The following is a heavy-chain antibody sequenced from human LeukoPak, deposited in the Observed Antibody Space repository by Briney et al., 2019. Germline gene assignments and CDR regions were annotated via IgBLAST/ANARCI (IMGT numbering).Heavy chain of an antibody. CDR3: NPMVRGVIISRDY. CDR2: IYSGGST. CDR1: GFTVSSNY. D-gene: IGHD3-10*01. V-gene: IGHV3-53*05. J-gene: IGHJ4*02. Sequence: GGSLRLSCAASGFTVSSNYMSWVRQAPGKGLEWVSVIYSGGSTYYADSVKGRFTISRDNSKNTLYLQMNSLRAEDTAVYYCNPMVRGVIISRDYWGQGTLVTVSS.